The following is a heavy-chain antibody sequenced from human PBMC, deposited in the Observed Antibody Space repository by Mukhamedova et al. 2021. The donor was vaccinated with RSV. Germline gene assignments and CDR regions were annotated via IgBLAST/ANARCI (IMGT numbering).Heavy chain of an antibody. D-gene: IGHD1-26*01. CDR3: ARASGSYSNRALDP. J-gene: IGHJ5*02. Sequence: YWGWIRQPPGKGLEWIGNIYYSGSSYYNPSLKSRVTMSVDTSKNQFSLKLSSVTAADMAVYYCARASGSYSNRALDPWGQGTLVT. CDR2: IYYSGSS. CDR1: Y. V-gene: IGHV4-39*01.